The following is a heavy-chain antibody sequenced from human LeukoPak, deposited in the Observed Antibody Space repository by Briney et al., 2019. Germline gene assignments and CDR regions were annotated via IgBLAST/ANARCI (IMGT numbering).Heavy chain of an antibody. CDR2: IYYSGNT. V-gene: IGHV4-39*07. Sequence: SETLSLTCTVSGGSISSSSYYWGWIRQPPGKGLEWIGSIYYSGNTYYNPSLKSRVTISVDTSNNQFSLKLRSVTAADTAVYYCARAGGSGLIDYWGQGTLVTVSS. CDR1: GGSISSSSYY. J-gene: IGHJ4*02. D-gene: IGHD6-19*01. CDR3: ARAGGSGLIDY.